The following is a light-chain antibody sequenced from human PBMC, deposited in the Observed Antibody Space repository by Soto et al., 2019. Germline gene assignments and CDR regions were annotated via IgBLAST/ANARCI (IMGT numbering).Light chain of an antibody. CDR2: DVR. V-gene: IGLV2-14*03. Sequence: QSALTQPASVSGSPGQSSTISCTGTNTDLGTYNSFSWYKQHPDKAPQLIIYDVRYRPSGVSDRVSGAMSGAKGSLIISGRQADAEADYYCFSSSAKISRHVRGTGTKVTVL. CDR3: FSSSAKISRHV. J-gene: IGLJ1*01. CDR1: NTDLGTYNS.